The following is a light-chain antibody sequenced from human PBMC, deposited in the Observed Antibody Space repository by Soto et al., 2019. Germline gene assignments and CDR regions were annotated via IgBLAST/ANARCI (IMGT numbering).Light chain of an antibody. CDR3: SSYTSQSSLI. J-gene: IGLJ2*01. V-gene: IGLV2-14*01. CDR1: MRDIGANNL. CDR2: EVR. Sequence: QSVLTQPASVSGSPGQWITISCSGTMRDIGANNLDSCYQQHPGSPHQLINYEVRHRPSGISLRFSGSKSGNPATLTISGLQAEDEADYYCSSYTSQSSLIFGGGTKLTVL.